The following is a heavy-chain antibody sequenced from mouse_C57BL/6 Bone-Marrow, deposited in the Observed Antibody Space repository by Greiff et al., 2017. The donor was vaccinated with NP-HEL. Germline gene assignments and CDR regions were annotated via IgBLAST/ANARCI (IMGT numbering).Heavy chain of an antibody. CDR2: IDPETGGT. V-gene: IGHV1-15*01. CDR3: TKFAY. CDR1: GYTFTDYE. J-gene: IGHJ3*01. Sequence: LVESGAELVRPGASVTLSCKASGYTFTDYEMHWVKQTPVPGLEWIGAIDPETGGTAYNQKFKGKAILTADKSSSTAYMEHRSLTSEDSAVYYCTKFAYWGQGTLVTVSA.